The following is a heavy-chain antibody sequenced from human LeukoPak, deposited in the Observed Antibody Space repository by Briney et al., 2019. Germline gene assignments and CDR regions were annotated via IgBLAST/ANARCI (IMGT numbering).Heavy chain of an antibody. J-gene: IGHJ3*02. V-gene: IGHV4-38-2*02. D-gene: IGHD3-22*01. CDR3: ARANYYDTSGYSRGAFDI. Sequence: PSETLSLTCSVSGYSVSSGFYWSWIRQPPGKGLAWIGTIYHSGSTYYNPSLKSRVTISLDTSKNQFSLRLSSVTAADTAVFYCARANYYDTSGYSRGAFDIWGQGTMVTVSS. CDR1: GYSVSSGFY. CDR2: IYHSGST.